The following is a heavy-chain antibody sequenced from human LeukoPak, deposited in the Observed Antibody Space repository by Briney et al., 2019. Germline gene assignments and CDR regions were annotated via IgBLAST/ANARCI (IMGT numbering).Heavy chain of an antibody. CDR2: TDYRAKVYD. J-gene: IGHJ6*02. D-gene: IGHD4-17*01. V-gene: IGHV6-1*01. CDR1: GDSLSSNSAA. CDR3: ARDSTVTTWVDYYYGMDV. Sequence: SQTLSLTCGSSGDSLSSNSAAWDWSRQSPSRGLEGLGRTDYRAKVYDDYAVSVKSRIPTYPATSKNPFSLQLNSLTAEDRALYYCARDSTVTTWVDYYYGMDVWGQGTTVPVPS.